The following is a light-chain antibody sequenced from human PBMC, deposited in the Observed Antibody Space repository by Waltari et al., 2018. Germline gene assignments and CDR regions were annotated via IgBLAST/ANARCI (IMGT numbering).Light chain of an antibody. CDR2: VTN. Sequence: DMQLTQSPSSLSASVGDRVTVTCRASQTINTYINWYQMKPGKAPKLRIYVTNSLGSWGPSSFGGHGSGTDFSLTISSLQPEDFATYYCQQAYTTVFGGGTRVDI. CDR3: QQAYTTV. J-gene: IGKJ4*01. V-gene: IGKV1-39*01. CDR1: QTINTY.